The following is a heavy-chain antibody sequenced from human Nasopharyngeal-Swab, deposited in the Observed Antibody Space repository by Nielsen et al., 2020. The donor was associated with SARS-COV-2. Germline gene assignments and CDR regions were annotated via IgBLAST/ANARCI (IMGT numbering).Heavy chain of an antibody. CDR3: SRMLED. CDR2: LNQDGSEK. V-gene: IGHV3-7*01. J-gene: IGHJ4*02. D-gene: IGHD3-10*02. CDR1: GFTLSNNW. Sequence: GESLKISCAASGFTLSNNWMDWVRPAPGKGLEWVANLNQDGSEKHYVDSVKGRFTISRDNAKNSVYLQLNSLRTEDTAIYYCSRMLEDWGQGTLVTVSS.